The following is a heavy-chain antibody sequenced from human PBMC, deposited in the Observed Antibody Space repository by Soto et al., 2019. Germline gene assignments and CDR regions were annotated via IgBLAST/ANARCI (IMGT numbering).Heavy chain of an antibody. CDR2: IDTGDSYI. D-gene: IGHD5-12*01. CDR3: ARQGYARSFDF. Sequence: PGGSLKISCKGFGNSFSSYWISWVRQMPGKGLEWMGRIDTGDSYIDYSPSFQGHVTISADKSTSTAYLHWKSLQASDTAMYFCARQGYARSFDFWGQGTLVTVSS. J-gene: IGHJ4*02. CDR1: GNSFSSYW. V-gene: IGHV5-10-1*01.